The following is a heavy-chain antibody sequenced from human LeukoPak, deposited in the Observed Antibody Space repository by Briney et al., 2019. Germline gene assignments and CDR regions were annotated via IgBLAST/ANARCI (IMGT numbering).Heavy chain of an antibody. D-gene: IGHD4-11*01. CDR3: AKASDYSNPHYYYYYMDV. CDR1: GFTFSTYW. J-gene: IGHJ6*03. CDR2: ISTDGSSA. Sequence: GGSLRLSCAASGFTFSTYWMHWVRQAPGKGLVWVSRISTDGSSATYADSVKGRFTISRDNSKNTLYLQMNSLRAEDTAVYYCAKASDYSNPHYYYYYMDVWGKGTTVTVSS. V-gene: IGHV3-74*01.